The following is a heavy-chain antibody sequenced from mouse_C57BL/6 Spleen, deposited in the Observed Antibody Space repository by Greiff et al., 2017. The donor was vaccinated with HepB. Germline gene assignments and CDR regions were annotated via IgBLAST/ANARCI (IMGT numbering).Heavy chain of an antibody. CDR3: ARAPIYYDSNAMDY. Sequence: QVQLQQPGAELVRPGSSVKLSCKASGYTFTSYWMHWVKQRPIQGLEWIGNIDPSDSETHYNQKFKDKATLTVDKSSSTAYMQLSSLTSEDSAVYYCARAPIYYDSNAMDYWGQGTSVTVSS. CDR2: IDPSDSET. CDR1: GYTFTSYW. D-gene: IGHD2-4*01. J-gene: IGHJ4*01. V-gene: IGHV1-52*01.